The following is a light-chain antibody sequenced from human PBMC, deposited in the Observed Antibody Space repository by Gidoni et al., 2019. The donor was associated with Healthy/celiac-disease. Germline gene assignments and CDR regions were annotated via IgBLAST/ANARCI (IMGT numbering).Light chain of an antibody. CDR3: QQRRNWPIFT. V-gene: IGKV3-11*01. Sequence: EIVLTQSPATLSLSPGERATLSCRASQSVSSYLAWYQQKPGQAPRLLIYDASNRATGIPARFSGSGSGTDFTLTISSLEPEDFAVYYCQQRRNWPIFTFGPGTKVEIK. CDR2: DAS. CDR1: QSVSSY. J-gene: IGKJ3*01.